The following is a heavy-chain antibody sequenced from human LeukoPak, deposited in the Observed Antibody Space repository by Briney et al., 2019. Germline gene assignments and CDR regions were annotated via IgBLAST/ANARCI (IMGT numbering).Heavy chain of an antibody. CDR3: AKLWGWRTHIDS. CDR1: GLFVSDNY. D-gene: IGHD3-3*01. CDR2: IYAGGGT. V-gene: IGHV3-66*02. J-gene: IGHJ4*02. Sequence: GGSLRLSCTASGLFVSDNYMTWVRQAPGKGLEWVSIIYAGGGTYYTDSVKGRFTISRDNSNNTVYLQMSSLKIEDTAVYYCAKLWGWRTHIDSWGQGTVVTVSS.